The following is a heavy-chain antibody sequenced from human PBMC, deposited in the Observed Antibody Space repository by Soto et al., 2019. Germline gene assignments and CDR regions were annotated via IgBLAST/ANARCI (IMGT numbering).Heavy chain of an antibody. CDR2: ISSSGSTI. J-gene: IGHJ3*02. V-gene: IGHV3-48*03. CDR3: ARDQTPYYYDSSGYFAFDI. D-gene: IGHD3-22*01. Sequence: EVQLVESGGGLVQPGGSLRLSCAASGFTFSSYEMNWVRQAPGKGLEWVSYISSSGSTIYYADSVKGRFTISRDNAKNSLYLKMNSLRAEDTAVYYCARDQTPYYYDSSGYFAFDIWGQGTMVTVSS. CDR1: GFTFSSYE.